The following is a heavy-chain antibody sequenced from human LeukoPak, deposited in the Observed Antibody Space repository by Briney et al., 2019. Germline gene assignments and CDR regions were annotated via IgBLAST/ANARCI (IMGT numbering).Heavy chain of an antibody. Sequence: GGSLRLSCAASGFTVSSNYMSWVRQAPGKGLEWVSVIYSGGSTYCADSVKGRFTISRDNSKNTLYLQMNSLRADDTAVYYCAREGVGCSSTSCSAEAFDIWGQGTMVTVSS. V-gene: IGHV3-53*01. J-gene: IGHJ3*02. CDR2: IYSGGST. CDR1: GFTVSSNY. CDR3: AREGVGCSSTSCSAEAFDI. D-gene: IGHD2-2*01.